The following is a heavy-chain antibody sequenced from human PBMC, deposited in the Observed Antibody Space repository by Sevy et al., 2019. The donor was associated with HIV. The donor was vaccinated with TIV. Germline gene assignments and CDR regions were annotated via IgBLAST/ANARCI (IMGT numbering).Heavy chain of an antibody. CDR2: IYHSGST. CDR1: GGSISSGGYS. Sequence: SETLSLTCAVSGGSISSGGYSWSWIRQPPGKGLEWIGYIYHSGSTYYNPSLKSRVTISVDRSKNQFSLKLSSVTAADTAVYYCARGPVVPPWGFDYWGQGTLVTVSS. V-gene: IGHV4-30-2*01. J-gene: IGHJ4*02. CDR3: ARGPVVPPWGFDY. D-gene: IGHD7-27*01.